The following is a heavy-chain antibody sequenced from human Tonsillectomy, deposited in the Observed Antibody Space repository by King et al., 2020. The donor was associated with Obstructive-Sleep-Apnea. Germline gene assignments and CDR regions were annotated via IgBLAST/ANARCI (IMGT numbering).Heavy chain of an antibody. Sequence: VQLQQWGAGLLKPSEPLSLPCAVYGGSFSGYYWSWIRQPPGKGLEWIGEINHSGSTNYNPSLKSRVTISVDTSKNQFSLKLSSVTAADTAVYYCALEWLSFDYWGQGTLVTVSS. CDR3: ALEWLSFDY. V-gene: IGHV4-34*01. D-gene: IGHD3-3*01. J-gene: IGHJ4*02. CDR1: GGSFSGYY. CDR2: INHSGST.